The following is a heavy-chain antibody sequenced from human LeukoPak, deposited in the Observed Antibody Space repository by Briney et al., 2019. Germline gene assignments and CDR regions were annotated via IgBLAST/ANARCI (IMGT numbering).Heavy chain of an antibody. CDR2: ISYDGSNK. CDR1: GFTFSSYG. CDR3: AKDHGEVVVAVRDNYYYYYGMDV. D-gene: IGHD2-15*01. Sequence: GRSLRLSCAASGFTFSSYGMQWVRQAPGKGLEWVAVISYDGSNKYYADSVKGRFTISRDNSKNTLYLQMNSLRAEDTAVYYCAKDHGEVVVAVRDNYYYYYGMDVWGQGTTVTVSS. V-gene: IGHV3-30*18. J-gene: IGHJ6*02.